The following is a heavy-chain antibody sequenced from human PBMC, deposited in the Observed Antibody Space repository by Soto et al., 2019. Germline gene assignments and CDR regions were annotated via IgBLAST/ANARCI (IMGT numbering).Heavy chain of an antibody. CDR2: ISGSGGST. V-gene: IGHV3-23*01. D-gene: IGHD2-2*01. J-gene: IGHJ4*02. Sequence: EVQLLESGGGLVQPGGSLRLSCAASGFTFSNYAMSWVRQAPGEGLEWVLAISGSGGSTYYADSVKGRFTISRDNSKNTLYLQMNSLRAEDTAVYYCAKPIKYCSSASCYFDYWGQGTLVTVSS. CDR1: GFTFSNYA. CDR3: AKPIKYCSSASCYFDY.